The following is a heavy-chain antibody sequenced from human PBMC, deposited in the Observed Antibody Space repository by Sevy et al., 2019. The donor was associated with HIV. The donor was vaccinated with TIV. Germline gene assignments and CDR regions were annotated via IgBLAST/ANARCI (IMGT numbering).Heavy chain of an antibody. CDR3: AKVNSRRIAMEIYYYYGMDV. Sequence: SETLSLTCAVYGGSFSGYYWSWIRQPPGKGLEWIGEINHSGSTHYNPSLKSRVTISVDTSKNQFSLKLSSVTAADTAVYYCAKVNSRRIAMEIYYYYGMDVWGQGTTVIVSS. D-gene: IGHD5-18*01. CDR1: GGSFSGYY. J-gene: IGHJ6*02. V-gene: IGHV4-34*01. CDR2: INHSGST.